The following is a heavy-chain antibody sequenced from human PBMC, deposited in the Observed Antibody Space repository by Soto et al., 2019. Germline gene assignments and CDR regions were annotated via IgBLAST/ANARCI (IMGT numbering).Heavy chain of an antibody. Sequence: PSETLSLTCTVSGESIRSDTDYWAWIRQPPGKGPEWIGSIYYSGSTYYNPSLKSRITISVDTSKNHFSLKLISVTTADTAVYFCAREGNLGRWIQPLDSWGQGTLVTVSS. CDR3: AREGNLGRWIQPLDS. CDR2: IYYSGST. J-gene: IGHJ4*02. D-gene: IGHD2-2*03. V-gene: IGHV4-39*02. CDR1: GESIRSDTDY.